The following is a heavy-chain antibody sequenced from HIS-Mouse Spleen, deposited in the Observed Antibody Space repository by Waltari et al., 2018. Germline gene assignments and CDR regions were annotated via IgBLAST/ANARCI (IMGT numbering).Heavy chain of an antibody. J-gene: IGHJ3*02. V-gene: IGHV1-8*01. CDR1: GYTFTSYD. Sequence: QVQLVQSGAEVKKPGASVKVSCKASGYTFTSYDINWVRQATGQGLEWLGRMNPNSGKTGYAQKFQVRVTMTRNTSISTAYMEVSSLRSEDTAVYYCARGPWKTVDAFDIWGQGTMVTVSS. CDR2: MNPNSGKT. D-gene: IGHD1-1*01. CDR3: ARGPWKTVDAFDI.